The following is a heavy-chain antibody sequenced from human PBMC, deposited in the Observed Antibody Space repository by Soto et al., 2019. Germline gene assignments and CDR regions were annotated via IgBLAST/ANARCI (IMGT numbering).Heavy chain of an antibody. J-gene: IGHJ6*02. CDR1: GGSFSGYY. V-gene: IGHV4-34*01. D-gene: IGHD3-16*01. Sequence: SETLSLTCAVYGGSFSGYYWSWIRQPPGKGLGWIGEINHSGSTNYNPSLKSRVTISVDTSKNQFSLKLSSVTAADTAVYYCARGMITTYYYYGMDVWGQGTTVTVSS. CDR3: ARGMITTYYYYGMDV. CDR2: INHSGST.